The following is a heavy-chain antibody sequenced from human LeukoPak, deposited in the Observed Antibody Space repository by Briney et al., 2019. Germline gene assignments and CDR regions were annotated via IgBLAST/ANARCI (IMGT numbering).Heavy chain of an antibody. V-gene: IGHV4-59*12. D-gene: IGHD3-22*01. CDR3: ARSPITMIVSY. CDR2: IYYSGST. J-gene: IGHJ4*02. Sequence: ASETLSLTCTVSGGSISSYYWSWIRQPPGKGLEWIGSIYYSGSTYYNPSLKSRVTISVDTSKNQFSLKLSSVTAADTAVYYCARSPITMIVSYWGQGTLVTASS. CDR1: GGSISSYY.